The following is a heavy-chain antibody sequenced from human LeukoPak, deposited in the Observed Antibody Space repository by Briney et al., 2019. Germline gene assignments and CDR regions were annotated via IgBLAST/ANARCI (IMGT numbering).Heavy chain of an antibody. J-gene: IGHJ3*02. D-gene: IGHD3-16*02. CDR3: ARYYDYVWGSYRDDAFDI. CDR1: GGSISSYY. CDR2: IYYSGST. Sequence: SETLSLTCTVSGGSISSYYWSWIRQLPGKGLEWIGYIYYSGSTNYNPSLKSRVTISVDTSKNQFSLKLSSVTAADTAVYYCARYYDYVWGSYRDDAFDIWGQGTMVTVSS. V-gene: IGHV4-59*01.